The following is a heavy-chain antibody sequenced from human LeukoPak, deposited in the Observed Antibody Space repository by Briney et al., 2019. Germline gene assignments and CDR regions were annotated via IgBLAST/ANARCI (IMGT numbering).Heavy chain of an antibody. J-gene: IGHJ4*02. V-gene: IGHV1-69*13. CDR2: IIPIFGTA. Sequence: SVKVSCKASGGTFSSYAISWVRQAPGQGLEWMGGIIPIFGTANYAQKFQGRVTITADESTSTANMELSSLRSEDTAVYYCAKCQATSCYTAPLDYWGQGTLVTVSS. D-gene: IGHD2-2*02. CDR1: GGTFSSYA. CDR3: AKCQATSCYTAPLDY.